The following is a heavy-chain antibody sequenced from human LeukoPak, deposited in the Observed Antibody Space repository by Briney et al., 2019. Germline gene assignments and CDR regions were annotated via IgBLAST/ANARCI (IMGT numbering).Heavy chain of an antibody. CDR3: ARDFCSTTSCHFDY. CDR2: ISYSGRA. CDR1: GGSISSYY. Sequence: SETLSLTCTVSGGSISSYYWSWIRQPPEKGLEWIGYISYSGRATYNPSLKSRVTMSIDTSKNQFSLKLNSVTAADTAVYYCARDFCSTTSCHFDYWGQGTLVTVSS. D-gene: IGHD2-2*01. J-gene: IGHJ4*02. V-gene: IGHV4-59*01.